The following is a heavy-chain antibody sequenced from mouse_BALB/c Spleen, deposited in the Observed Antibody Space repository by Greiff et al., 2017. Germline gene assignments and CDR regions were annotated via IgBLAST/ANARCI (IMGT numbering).Heavy chain of an antibody. J-gene: IGHJ4*01. CDR3: AREGYGDYAMDY. CDR1: GFAFSSYD. CDR2: ISSGGGST. Sequence: EVQGVESGGGLVKPGGSLKLSCAASGFAFSSYDMSWVRQTPEKRLEWVAYISSGGGSTYYPDTVKGRFTISRDNAKNTLYLQMSSLKSEDTAMYYCAREGYGDYAMDYWGQGTSVTVSS. D-gene: IGHD1-1*02. V-gene: IGHV5-12-1*01.